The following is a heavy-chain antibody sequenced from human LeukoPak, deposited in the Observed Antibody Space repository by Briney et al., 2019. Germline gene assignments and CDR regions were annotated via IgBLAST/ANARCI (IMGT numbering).Heavy chain of an antibody. V-gene: IGHV1-24*01. J-gene: IGHJ5*02. CDR3: ARGSLYYYDSSSYSNWFDP. CDR2: FDPEDGET. CDR1: GYTLTELS. Sequence: ASVKVSCKVSGYTLTELSMHWVRQAPGKGLEWMGGFDPEDGETIYAQKFQGRVTMTEDTSTDTAYMELSSLRSEDTAVYYCARGSLYYYDSSSYSNWFDPWGQGTLVTVSS. D-gene: IGHD3-22*01.